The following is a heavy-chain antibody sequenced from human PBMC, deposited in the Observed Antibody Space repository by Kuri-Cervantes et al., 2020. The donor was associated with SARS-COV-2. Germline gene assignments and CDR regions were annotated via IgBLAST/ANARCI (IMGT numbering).Heavy chain of an antibody. CDR3: ARKSACSSTSCYPGAFDY. J-gene: IGHJ4*02. V-gene: IGHV4-34*01. CDR1: GGSFSGYY. CDR2: INHSGST. D-gene: IGHD2-2*01. Sequence: GSLRLSCAVYGGSFSGYYWSWIRRPPGKGLEWIGEINHSGSTNYNPSLKSRVTISVDTSKNQFSLKLSSVTAADTAVYYCARKSACSSTSCYPGAFDYWGQGTLVTVSS.